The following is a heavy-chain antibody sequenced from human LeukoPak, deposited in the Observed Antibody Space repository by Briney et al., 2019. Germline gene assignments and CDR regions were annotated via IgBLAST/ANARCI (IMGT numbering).Heavy chain of an antibody. CDR2: ISGSGGST. CDR1: GFTFSSYA. CDR3: AKTSGYRRFDP. Sequence: GGSLRLSCAASGFTFSSYAMSWVRRAPGKGLEWVSAISGSGGSTYFADSVKGRFTISRDNSKNTLYLQMNSLRAEDTAVYYCAKTSGYRRFDPWGQGTLVTVSS. J-gene: IGHJ5*02. D-gene: IGHD5-12*01. V-gene: IGHV3-23*01.